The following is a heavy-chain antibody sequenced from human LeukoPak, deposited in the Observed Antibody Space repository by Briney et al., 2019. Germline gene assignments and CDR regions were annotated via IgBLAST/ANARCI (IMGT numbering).Heavy chain of an antibody. D-gene: IGHD2-15*01. CDR2: INHSGST. CDR1: GGSFSGYY. Sequence: PSETLSLTCAVYGGSFSGYYWSWIRQPPGKGLEWIGEINHSGSTNYNPSLKSRVTISVDTSKNQFSLKLSSVTAADTAVYYCARAFDCSGGSCYFDYWGQGTLVTVSS. V-gene: IGHV4-34*01. J-gene: IGHJ4*02. CDR3: ARAFDCSGGSCYFDY.